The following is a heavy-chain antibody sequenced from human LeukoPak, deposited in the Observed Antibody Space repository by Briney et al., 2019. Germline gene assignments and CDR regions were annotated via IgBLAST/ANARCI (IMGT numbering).Heavy chain of an antibody. CDR3: AREGTGLDY. CDR2: INSDGTST. CDR1: GFTFSSYW. J-gene: IGHJ4*02. Sequence: GGSLRLSCAASGFTFSSYWVHWVRQAPGKGLVWVSRINSDGTSTSYADSVKGRFTISRDNAKNTLYLQMNSLRVEDTAVYYCAREGTGLDYWGQGTLVTVSS. V-gene: IGHV3-74*01. D-gene: IGHD3/OR15-3a*01.